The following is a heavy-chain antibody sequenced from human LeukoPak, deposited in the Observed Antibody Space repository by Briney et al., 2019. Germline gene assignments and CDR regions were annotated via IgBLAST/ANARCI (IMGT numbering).Heavy chain of an antibody. V-gene: IGHV1-18*01. Sequence: GASVEFSCQASGSTFTSYGISWVRQAPGQGLEWMGWISAYNGNTNYAQKLQGRVTMTTDTSTSTACMELRSLRSDDTAVYYCARFYYGSGSFFDYWGQGTLVTVSS. CDR1: GSTFTSYG. J-gene: IGHJ4*02. D-gene: IGHD3-10*01. CDR2: ISAYNGNT. CDR3: ARFYYGSGSFFDY.